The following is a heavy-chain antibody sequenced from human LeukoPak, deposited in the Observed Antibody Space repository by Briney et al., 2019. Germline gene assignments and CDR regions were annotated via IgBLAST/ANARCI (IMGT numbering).Heavy chain of an antibody. CDR1: GGSVSSGSYY. J-gene: IGHJ4*02. V-gene: IGHV4-61*01. CDR2: IYYSGST. Sequence: SETLSLTCTVSGGSVSSGSYYCSWTRQPPGKGLEWIGYIYYSGSTNYNPSLKSRVTISVDTSKNQFSLKLSSVTAADTAVYYCASTYSSGWYSSLDYWGQGTLVTVSS. CDR3: ASTYSSGWYSSLDY. D-gene: IGHD6-19*01.